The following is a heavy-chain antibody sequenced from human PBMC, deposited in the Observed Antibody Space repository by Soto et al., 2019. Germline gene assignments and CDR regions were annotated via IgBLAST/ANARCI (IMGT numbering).Heavy chain of an antibody. CDR1: GFACSMYG. Sequence: GGSLGLSCETLGFACSMYGMNWVWQGAGKGPEWVARINDDGISTNYADSVKGRFTISRDNAKNTLYLQMNGLRGDDTGVYYCTREPRPTSTGTGAFWRQGTLVTVSS. CDR2: INDDGIST. D-gene: IGHD3-10*01. V-gene: IGHV3-74*01. J-gene: IGHJ4*02. CDR3: TREPRPTSTGTGAF.